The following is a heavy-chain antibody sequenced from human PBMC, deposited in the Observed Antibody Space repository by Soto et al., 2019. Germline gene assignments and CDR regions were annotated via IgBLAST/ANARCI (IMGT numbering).Heavy chain of an antibody. D-gene: IGHD1-26*01. CDR2: ISYDGSNK. V-gene: IGHV3-30-3*01. CDR1: GFSLGSCD. Sequence: LRLPRTASGFSLGSCDMLSIRHAHGKGLEWVAVISYDGSNKYYADSVKGRFTISRDNAKNTLDLQMNSLGAGDTAVYYCARDGRVGATIGLDDWGQGTVGTVSA. J-gene: IGHJ4*01. CDR3: ARDGRVGATIGLDD.